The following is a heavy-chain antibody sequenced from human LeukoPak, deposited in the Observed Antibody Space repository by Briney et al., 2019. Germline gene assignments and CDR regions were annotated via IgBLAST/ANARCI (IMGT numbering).Heavy chain of an antibody. V-gene: IGHV3-73*01. J-gene: IGHJ4*02. Sequence: GGSLRLSCAASGFTFSGSPILWVRQASGKGLEWVGRIRSKADNYATAYAASVQGRCTISRDDSKNTAYLQLNSLRSEDTAVYYCARSYSGSYYRPDYWGQGTLVTVSS. CDR3: ARSYSGSYYRPDY. CDR2: IRSKADNYAT. CDR1: GFTFSGSP. D-gene: IGHD1-26*01.